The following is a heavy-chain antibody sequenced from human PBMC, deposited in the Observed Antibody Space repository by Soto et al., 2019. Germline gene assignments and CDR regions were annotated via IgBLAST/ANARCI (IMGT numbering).Heavy chain of an antibody. CDR2: TSYDGNNK. D-gene: IGHD3-16*01. CDR3: ALWGTTGGFDV. Sequence: QLQLVESGGGVVQPGTSLRLSCAASGFRFKSFVMHWVRQAPGKGLDWVAFTSYDGNNKDYGDSVKGRFTVSRDNSQNTLHLQMDFLRPEDTALYYCALWGTTGGFDVWGQGTLVSVSS. V-gene: IGHV3-30*19. CDR1: GFRFKSFV. J-gene: IGHJ4*02.